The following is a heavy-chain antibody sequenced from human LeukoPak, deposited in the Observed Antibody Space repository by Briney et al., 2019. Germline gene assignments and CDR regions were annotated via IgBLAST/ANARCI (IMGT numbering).Heavy chain of an antibody. Sequence: SETLSLTCTVSGGSISSSSYYWGWIRQPPGKGLEWIGSIYYSGSTYYNPSLKSRVTISLDTSKSQFSLKLSSVTAADTAVYYCARVPSYYYYYYMDVWGKGTTVTVSS. CDR1: GGSISSSSYY. CDR2: IYYSGST. CDR3: ARVPSYYYYYYMDV. V-gene: IGHV4-39*07. J-gene: IGHJ6*03.